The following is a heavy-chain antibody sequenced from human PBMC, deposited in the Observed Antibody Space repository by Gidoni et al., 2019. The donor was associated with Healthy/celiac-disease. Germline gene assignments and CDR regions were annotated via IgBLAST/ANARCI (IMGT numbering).Heavy chain of an antibody. V-gene: IGHV3-15*01. CDR3: TTDTGVVVVPAANGDY. D-gene: IGHD2-2*01. Sequence: EVQLVESGGGLVKPGGSLRLSCAASGFTFSNAWMSWVRQAPGKGLEWVGRIKSKTDGGTTDYAAPVKGRFTISRDDSKNTLYLQMNSLKTEDTAVYYCTTDTGVVVVPAANGDYWGQGTLVTVSS. CDR2: IKSKTDGGTT. J-gene: IGHJ4*02. CDR1: GFTFSNAW.